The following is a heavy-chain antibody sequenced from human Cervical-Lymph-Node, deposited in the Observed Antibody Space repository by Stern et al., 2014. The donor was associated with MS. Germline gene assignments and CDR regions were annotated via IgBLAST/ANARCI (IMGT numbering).Heavy chain of an antibody. Sequence: QLVESGAEVKKPGASVKVSCKASGYTFTSYDINWVRQATGQGLDWKGWMNPNSGIPGYAQKFQVKVTMTRNTSLSTAYMELSSLRSEDTAVYYCARGHLWYCSGVSCYSDWFDPWGQGTLVTVSS. D-gene: IGHD2-15*01. J-gene: IGHJ5*02. CDR2: MNPNSGIP. CDR1: GYTFTSYD. V-gene: IGHV1-8*01. CDR3: ARGHLWYCSGVSCYSDWFDP.